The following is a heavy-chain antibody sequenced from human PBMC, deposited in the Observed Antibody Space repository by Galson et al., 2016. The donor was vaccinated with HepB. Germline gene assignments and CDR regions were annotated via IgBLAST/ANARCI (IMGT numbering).Heavy chain of an antibody. D-gene: IGHD3-10*01. J-gene: IGHJ4*02. CDR1: GGSISSSSYY. CDR3: ARHFRTAFGDSFDS. V-gene: IGHV4-39*01. CDR2: IYYSGST. Sequence: SETLSLTCTVSGGSISSSSYYWGWIRQPPGKGLEWIGSIYYSGSTYYNPSLKSRVSISVDTSKNQFSLKLSSVTAADTAVFYCARHFRTAFGDSFDSRGQGTLVTVSS.